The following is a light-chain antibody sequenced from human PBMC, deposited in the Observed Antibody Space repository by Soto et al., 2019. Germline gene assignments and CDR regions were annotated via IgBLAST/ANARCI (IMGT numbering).Light chain of an antibody. CDR3: SSFANSDTYVI. V-gene: IGLV2-14*01. CDR2: EVN. J-gene: IGLJ2*01. Sequence: QSALTQPASVSGSPGQSITISCTGTSSDVGGYDYVSWYQLHPGKAPKLMVFEVNNRPSGVSYRFSGSKSGNTASLTISGLQPDDEADYYCSSFANSDTYVIFGGGTKLTVL. CDR1: SSDVGGYDY.